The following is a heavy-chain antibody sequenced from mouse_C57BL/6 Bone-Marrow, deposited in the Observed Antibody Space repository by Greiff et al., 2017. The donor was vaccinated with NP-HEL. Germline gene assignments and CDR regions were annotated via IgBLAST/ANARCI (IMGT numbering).Heavy chain of an antibody. CDR3: ARLIHYYGNWYFDV. Sequence: EVKLQESGPGLVKPSQSLSLTCSVTGYSITSGYYWNWIRQFPGNKLEWMGYISYDGSNNYNPSLKNRISITRDTSKNQFFLKLNSVTTEDTATYYCARLIHYYGNWYFDVWGTGTTVTVSS. D-gene: IGHD1-2*01. CDR1: GYSITSGYY. V-gene: IGHV3-6*01. J-gene: IGHJ1*03. CDR2: ISYDGSN.